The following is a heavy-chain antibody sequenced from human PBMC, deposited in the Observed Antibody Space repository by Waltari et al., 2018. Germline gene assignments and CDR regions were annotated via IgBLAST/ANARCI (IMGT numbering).Heavy chain of an antibody. Sequence: EVQVVESGGGLVQHGGSLRLSCAASGFSFSVYWMHWVRQAPGKGLVWVSRIIGDGTTTSYADSVKGRFTISRDNAKNMVYLQMNSLRVEDTAVYYCVSDRTKWFWGQGTLVTVSS. CDR1: GFSFSVYW. CDR3: VSDRTKWF. J-gene: IGHJ4*02. V-gene: IGHV3-74*02. D-gene: IGHD3-22*01. CDR2: IIGDGTTT.